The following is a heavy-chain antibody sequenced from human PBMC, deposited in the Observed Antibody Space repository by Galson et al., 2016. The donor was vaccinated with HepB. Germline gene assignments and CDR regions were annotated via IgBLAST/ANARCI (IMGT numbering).Heavy chain of an antibody. CDR1: GFTFSSYG. Sequence: SLRLSCAASGFTFSSYGMHWVRRAPGKGLEWVAVICFDGSNKNYVDSVRGRFTISRDNSKYTLYLQMNTLRAEDTAVYYCARGTFCSGDSCYSPAFDMWGQGTMVTVSS. CDR2: ICFDGSNK. V-gene: IGHV3-33*01. J-gene: IGHJ3*02. CDR3: ARGTFCSGDSCYSPAFDM. D-gene: IGHD2-15*01.